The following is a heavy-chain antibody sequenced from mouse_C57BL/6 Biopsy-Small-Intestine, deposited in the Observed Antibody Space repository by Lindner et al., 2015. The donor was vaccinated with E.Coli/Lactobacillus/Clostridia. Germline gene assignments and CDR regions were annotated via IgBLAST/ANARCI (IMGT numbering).Heavy chain of an antibody. CDR3: ARETDWFAY. J-gene: IGHJ3*01. CDR1: GYTFTTNW. V-gene: IGHV1-7*01. CDR2: INPSSGYT. Sequence: VQLQESGAELAKPGASVKMSCKASGYTFTTNWIHWVKQRPGQGLEWIGYINPSSGYTEYNQKFKDKATLTADKSSSTAYMQLSSLTFEDSAVYYCARETDWFAYWGQGTLVTVSA.